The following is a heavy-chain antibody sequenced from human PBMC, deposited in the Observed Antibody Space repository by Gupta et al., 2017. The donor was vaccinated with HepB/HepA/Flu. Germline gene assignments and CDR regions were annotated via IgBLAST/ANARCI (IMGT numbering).Heavy chain of an antibody. J-gene: IGHJ6*02. CDR3: ARGTTYYDILTGSYYYYGMDV. D-gene: IGHD3-9*01. CDR1: GGSISRYY. Sequence: QVQLQASGPGLVKPSETLSLPCPVSGGSISRYYWSWIRQPPGKGLEWIGYIYYSGSTTYNPSLKRRVTISVDTSKNQFSLKLSSVTAADTAVYYCARGTTYYDILTGSYYYYGMDVWGQGTTVTVSS. CDR2: IYYSGST. V-gene: IGHV4-59*01.